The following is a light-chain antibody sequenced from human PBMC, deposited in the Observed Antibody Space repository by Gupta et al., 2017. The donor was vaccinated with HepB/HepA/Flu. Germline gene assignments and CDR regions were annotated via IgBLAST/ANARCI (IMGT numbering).Light chain of an antibody. V-gene: IGLV3-19*01. CDR2: GKN. J-gene: IGLJ2*01. CDR1: SLRSYY. CDR3: NSRDRSGDQLV. Sequence: SSELTQDPAVSVALGQTVSVTCHGDSLRSYYASWFQQKPGQAPVIVIYGKNNRPADIPDRFSGSFSGDTASLTIAGAQAEDEADYYCNSRDRSGDQLVFGGGTKVTVL.